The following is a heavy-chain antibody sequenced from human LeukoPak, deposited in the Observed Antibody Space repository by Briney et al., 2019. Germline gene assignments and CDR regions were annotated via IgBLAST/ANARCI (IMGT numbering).Heavy chain of an antibody. J-gene: IGHJ4*02. CDR1: GGSISSSSYY. CDR3: ARGYYYGSGSYSFFDY. CDR2: IYYSGST. Sequence: SETLSLTCTVSGGSISSSSYYWGWIRQPPGKGLEWIGSIYYSGSTYYNPSLKSRVTISVDTSKNQFSLKLSSVTAADTAVYYCARGYYYGSGSYSFFDYWGQGTLVTVSS. V-gene: IGHV4-39*01. D-gene: IGHD3-10*01.